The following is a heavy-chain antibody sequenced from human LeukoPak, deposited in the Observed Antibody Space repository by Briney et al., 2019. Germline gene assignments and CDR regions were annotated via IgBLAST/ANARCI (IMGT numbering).Heavy chain of an antibody. CDR1: GGSISTYH. V-gene: IGHV4-59*01. Sequence: SETLSLTCSVSGGSISTYHWNWIRKPQGKGLEWIGYMQSSGISKYNPSLKSRVNIFVDTSKNQFVLNLRSVTAADTAVYYCARDKRHSYGRYFDPWGQGMLVTVSS. J-gene: IGHJ4*02. D-gene: IGHD5-18*01. CDR3: ARDKRHSYGRYFDP. CDR2: MQSSGIS.